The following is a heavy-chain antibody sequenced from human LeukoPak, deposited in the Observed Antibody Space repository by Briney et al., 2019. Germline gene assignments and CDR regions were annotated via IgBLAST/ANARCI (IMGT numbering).Heavy chain of an antibody. Sequence: ASVKLSCKASGFTFISYSINWVRQAPGQGLEWIGTISRGGGSTNYAQRFQGRVTMTRDTSMNTVYMEVSRLRSDDTAVYYCARDLPKFTAGTRRDYYYYGMDVWGQGTTVTVSS. J-gene: IGHJ6*02. V-gene: IGHV1-2*02. CDR1: GFTFISYS. D-gene: IGHD6-13*01. CDR2: ISRGGGST. CDR3: ARDLPKFTAGTRRDYYYYGMDV.